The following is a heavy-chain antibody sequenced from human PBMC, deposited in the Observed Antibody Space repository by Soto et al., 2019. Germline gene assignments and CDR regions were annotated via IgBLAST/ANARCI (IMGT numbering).Heavy chain of an antibody. CDR2: IYYSGST. J-gene: IGHJ4*02. CDR3: ARGGTMTGLDY. D-gene: IGHD3-22*01. V-gene: IGHV4-59*12. CDR1: GGSISSYY. Sequence: SETLSLTCTVSGGSISSYYWSWIRQPPGKGLEWIAYIYYSGSTNYNPSLKSRVTISVDTSKNQFSLKLSSVTAADTAVYYCARGGTMTGLDYWGQGTLVTVSS.